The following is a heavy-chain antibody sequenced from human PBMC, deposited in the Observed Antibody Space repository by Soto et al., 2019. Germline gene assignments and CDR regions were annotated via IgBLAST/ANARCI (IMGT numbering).Heavy chain of an antibody. J-gene: IGHJ4*02. CDR2: ISGSGGIT. CDR1: GFILSSYX. Sequence: GWDLRLSFAASGFILSSYXLRWVRQAPGKVLEWVSVISGSGGITYYADSVQVRFTISRDNSKNTLYLQMNSLRAEDTAVYYCAKSYGYHFDSWGQGTMVPVSS. V-gene: IGHV3-23*01. CDR3: AKSYGYHFDS. D-gene: IGHD5-18*01.